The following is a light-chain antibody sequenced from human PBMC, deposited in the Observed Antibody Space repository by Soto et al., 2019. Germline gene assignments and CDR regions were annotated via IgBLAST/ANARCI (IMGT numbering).Light chain of an antibody. V-gene: IGLV2-8*01. CDR3: SSYAGSNNYV. CDR1: SSDVGAYDY. Sequence: QSALTQPPSASGSPGQSVTISCTRTSSDVGAYDYVSWYQQHPGKAPKLMIYEVNKRPSGVPDRFSGSKSGNTASLTVSGLQAEDESDYYCSSYAGSNNYVFGTGTKLTVL. J-gene: IGLJ1*01. CDR2: EVN.